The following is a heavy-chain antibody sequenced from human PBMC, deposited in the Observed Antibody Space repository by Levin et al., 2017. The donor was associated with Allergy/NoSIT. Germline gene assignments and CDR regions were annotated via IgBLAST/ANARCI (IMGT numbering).Heavy chain of an antibody. CDR1: GFIFSNAW. CDR2: IKSKTDGETT. CDR3: MKGYCSSATCYRSSDFDF. Sequence: NAGGSLRLSCAVSGFIFSNAWMTWVRQAPGKGLEWIGRIKSKTDGETTDYAAPVKGRFTISRDDSKNTLYLQMNSLKTEDTAVYYCMKGYCSSATCYRSSDFDFWGQGTLVTVSS. D-gene: IGHD2-2*01. V-gene: IGHV3-15*01. J-gene: IGHJ4*02.